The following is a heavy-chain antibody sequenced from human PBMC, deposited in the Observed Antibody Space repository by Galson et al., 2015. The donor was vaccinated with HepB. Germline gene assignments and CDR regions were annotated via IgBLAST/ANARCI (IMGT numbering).Heavy chain of an antibody. CDR2: ISSSGRTI. CDR1: GFTFSDYY. J-gene: IGHJ4*02. V-gene: IGHV3-11*01. D-gene: IGHD3-10*01. Sequence: SLRLSCAASGFTFSDYYMSWIRQAPGKGLEWVSHISSSGRTIYYADPVKGRFTISRDNAKNSLYLQMNSLRAEDTAVYYCARVSKRDTYYYGSGSYSYFDYWGQGTLVTVSS. CDR3: ARVSKRDTYYYGSGSYSYFDY.